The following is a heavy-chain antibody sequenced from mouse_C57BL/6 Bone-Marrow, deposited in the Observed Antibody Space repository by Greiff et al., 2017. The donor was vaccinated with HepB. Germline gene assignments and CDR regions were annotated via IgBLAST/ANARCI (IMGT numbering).Heavy chain of an antibody. V-gene: IGHV1-53*01. CDR3: ARFDGYYGAMDY. Sequence: VQLQQPGTELVKPGASVKLSCKASGYTFTSYWMHWVKQRPGQGLEWIGNINPSNGGTNYNEKFKSKATLTVDKSSSTAYMQLSSLTSEDSAVYYGARFDGYYGAMDYWGQGTSVTVSS. D-gene: IGHD2-3*01. CDR2: INPSNGGT. CDR1: GYTFTSYW. J-gene: IGHJ4*01.